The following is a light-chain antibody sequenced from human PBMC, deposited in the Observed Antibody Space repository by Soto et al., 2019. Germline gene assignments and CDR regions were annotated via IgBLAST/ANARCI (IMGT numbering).Light chain of an antibody. Sequence: EIVMTQSPATLSVSPGERATLSCRASQSVSSNLAWYQQKPGQAPRLPIYGASTRATGIPARFSGSGSGTEFTLTISSLQSEYFAVYYCQQYNNWPPKWTFGQGTKVDIK. CDR2: GAS. V-gene: IGKV3-15*01. CDR1: QSVSSN. J-gene: IGKJ1*01. CDR3: QQYNNWPPKWT.